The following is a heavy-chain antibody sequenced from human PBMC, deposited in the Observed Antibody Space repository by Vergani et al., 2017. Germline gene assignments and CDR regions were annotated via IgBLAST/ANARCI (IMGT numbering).Heavy chain of an antibody. CDR3: AHSRRIAAADYYYYYGMDV. V-gene: IGHV2-5*01. CDR1: GFSLSTSGVG. Sequence: QVTLKESGPTLVKPTQTLTLTCTFSGFSLSTSGVGVGWLRQPPGKALEWLALIYWNDDKRYSPSLKSRLTITKDTSKNQVVLTMTNMDPVDTATYYCAHSRRIAAADYYYYYGMDVWGQGTTVTVSS. D-gene: IGHD6-13*01. CDR2: IYWNDDK. J-gene: IGHJ6*02.